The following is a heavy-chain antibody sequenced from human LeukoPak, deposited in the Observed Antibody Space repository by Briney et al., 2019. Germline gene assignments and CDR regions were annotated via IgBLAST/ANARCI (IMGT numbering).Heavy chain of an antibody. CDR2: INPGDSDA. Sequence: GESLKISCKGSGYRFANYWIAWVRQMPGKGLEWMGIINPGDSDARYSPSFQGQVTISVDKSISTAYLQWSSLMASDTAMYYCARPSAGWYSRFDYWGQGTLVTVSS. D-gene: IGHD6-19*01. CDR1: GYRFANYW. V-gene: IGHV5-51*01. CDR3: ARPSAGWYSRFDY. J-gene: IGHJ4*02.